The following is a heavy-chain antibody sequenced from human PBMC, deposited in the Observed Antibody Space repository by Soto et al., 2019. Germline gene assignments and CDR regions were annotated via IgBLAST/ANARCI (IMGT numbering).Heavy chain of an antibody. D-gene: IGHD6-19*01. Sequence: PGWSLRLSCAASGFTFSSYEMNWVRQAPGKGLEWVSYISSSGSTIYYADSVKGRFTISRDNAKNSLYLQMNSLRAEDTAVYCCARTSIAVADYWGQGTLVTVSS. V-gene: IGHV3-48*03. CDR3: ARTSIAVADY. CDR1: GFTFSSYE. J-gene: IGHJ4*02. CDR2: ISSSGSTI.